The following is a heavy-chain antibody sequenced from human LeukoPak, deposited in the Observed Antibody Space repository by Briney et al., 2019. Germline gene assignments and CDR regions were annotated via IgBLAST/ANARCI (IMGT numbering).Heavy chain of an antibody. CDR2: INPSGGST. V-gene: IGHV1-46*01. J-gene: IGHJ6*03. CDR3: ARRSGSSRLGYMDV. CDR1: GYTFTSYY. Sequence: ASVKVSCKASGYTFTSYYMHWVRQAPGQGLEWMGIINPSGGSTGYAQKFQGRVTITRNTSISTAYMELSSLRSEDTAVYYCARRSGSSRLGYMDVWGKGTTVTVSS. D-gene: IGHD1-26*01.